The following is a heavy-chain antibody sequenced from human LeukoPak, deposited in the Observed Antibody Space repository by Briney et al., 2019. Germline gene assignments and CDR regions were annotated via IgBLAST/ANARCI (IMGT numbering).Heavy chain of an antibody. CDR3: AGQTIAARHRGYYFDY. CDR1: GDSINNYY. CDR2: MYYNGSP. J-gene: IGHJ4*02. D-gene: IGHD6-6*01. Sequence: SETLSLTCTVSGDSINNYYWSWIRQPPGKGLEWIGYMYYNGSPNYNPSLKSQVTISVDRSKKQFSLKLTSVTAADTAVYYCAGQTIAARHRGYYFDYWVQGTMVTVSS. V-gene: IGHV4-59*03.